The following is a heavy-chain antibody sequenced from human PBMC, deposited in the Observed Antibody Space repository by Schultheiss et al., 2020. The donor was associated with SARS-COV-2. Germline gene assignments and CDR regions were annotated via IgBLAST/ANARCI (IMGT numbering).Heavy chain of an antibody. Sequence: ASVKVSCKASGYTFTGYYMHWVRQAPGQGLEWMGIINPSGGSTSYAQKFQGRVTMTRDTSTSTVYMELRSLRSDDTAGYYCAGAEAAGYSSSWIWFDPWGQGTLVTVSS. J-gene: IGHJ5*02. CDR2: INPSGGST. V-gene: IGHV1-46*01. CDR1: GYTFTGYY. D-gene: IGHD6-13*01. CDR3: AGAEAAGYSSSWIWFDP.